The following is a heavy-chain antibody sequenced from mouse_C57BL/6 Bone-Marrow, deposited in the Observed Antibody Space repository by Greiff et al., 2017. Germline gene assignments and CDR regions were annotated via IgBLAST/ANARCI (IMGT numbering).Heavy chain of an antibody. J-gene: IGHJ3*01. Sequence: VQLQQSGPELVKPGASVKISCKASGYSFTDYNMNWVKQSNGKSLEWIGVINPNYGTTSYNQKFKGKATLTVDQSSSTAYMQLNSLTSEDSAVYEGARGYGSSYVWVAYWGQGTLGTVSA. D-gene: IGHD1-1*01. CDR2: INPNYGTT. V-gene: IGHV1-39*01. CDR1: GYSFTDYN. CDR3: ARGYGSSYVWVAY.